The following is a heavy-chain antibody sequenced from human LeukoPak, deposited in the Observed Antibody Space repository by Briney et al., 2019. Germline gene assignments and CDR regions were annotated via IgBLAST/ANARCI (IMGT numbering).Heavy chain of an antibody. CDR1: GESLSGYY. CDR2: INQSGST. V-gene: IGHV4-34*01. J-gene: IGHJ6*03. Sequence: SETLSLTCAVSGESLSGYYWSWICQPPGKGLEWIGEINQSGSTNYNPSPKSRVTISVHTTQNQFSLNLTSVTAADTALYYCARGRRPPLIPSGIYYYYQVDVWGKGTTVTVSS. D-gene: IGHD2-2*02. CDR3: ARGRRPPLIPSGIYYYYQVDV.